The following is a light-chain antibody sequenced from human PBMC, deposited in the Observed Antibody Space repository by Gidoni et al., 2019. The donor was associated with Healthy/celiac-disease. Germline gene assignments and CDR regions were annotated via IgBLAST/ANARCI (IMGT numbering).Light chain of an antibody. J-gene: IGLJ2*01. CDR1: SSDVGSYNY. CDR3: GSYTDINTRRVV. Sequence: QSALTQPASVSGSPGQSITISCTGTSSDVGSYNYVSWYQQHPGKAPKLMIYDVTNRPSGVSNRFSGSKSGNTASLTISGLQAEDEADYYCGSYTDINTRRVVFGGGTKLTVL. CDR2: DVT. V-gene: IGLV2-14*01.